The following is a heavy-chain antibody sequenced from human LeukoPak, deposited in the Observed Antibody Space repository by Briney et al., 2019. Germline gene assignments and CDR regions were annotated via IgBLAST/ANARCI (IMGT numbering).Heavy chain of an antibody. CDR2: ISSNGGST. Sequence: PGGSLRLSCAASGFTFSSYAMHWVRQAPGKGLEYVSAISSNGGSTYYADSVKGRFTISRDNSKDTLYLQMNSLTTEDTGIYYCAKDANSKFSSLCSGGTCYSTFDYWGQGTLVTVSS. V-gene: IGHV3-64*04. CDR3: AKDANSKFSSLCSGGTCYSTFDY. CDR1: GFTFSSYA. D-gene: IGHD2-15*01. J-gene: IGHJ4*02.